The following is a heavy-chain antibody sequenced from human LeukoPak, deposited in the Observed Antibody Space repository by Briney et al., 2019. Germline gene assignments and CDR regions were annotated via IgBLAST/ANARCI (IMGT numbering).Heavy chain of an antibody. V-gene: IGHV5-51*01. CDR3: ASSDDSSGYSRDAFDI. D-gene: IGHD3-22*01. CDR1: GYSFTSYW. Sequence: GESLKISCKGSGYSFTSYWIGWVRQMPGKGLEWMGIIYPGESDTRYSPSFQGQVTISADKSISTAYLQWSSLKASDTAMYYCASSDDSSGYSRDAFDIWGQGTMVTVSS. J-gene: IGHJ3*02. CDR2: IYPGESDT.